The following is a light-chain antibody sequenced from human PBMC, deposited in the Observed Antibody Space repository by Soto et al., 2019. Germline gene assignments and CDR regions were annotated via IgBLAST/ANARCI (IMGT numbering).Light chain of an antibody. V-gene: IGKV1-9*01. J-gene: IGKJ4*01. CDR3: QQVNDYPLT. Sequence: DIQLTQSPSFLSASVGDRVTITCRASQGLRSYLAWYQQKPGKAPNLLIYPASTLQSGVPSMFSGSESGSEFTLTISGLRPEDFATYYCQQVNDYPLTFGGGTKVEIK. CDR1: QGLRSY. CDR2: PAS.